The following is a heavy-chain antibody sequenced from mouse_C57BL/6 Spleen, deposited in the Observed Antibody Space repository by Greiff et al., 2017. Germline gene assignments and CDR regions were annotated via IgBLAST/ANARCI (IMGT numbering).Heavy chain of an antibody. Sequence: QVQLQQPGAELVRPGSSVKLSCKASGYTFTSYWMHWVKQRPIQGLEWIGNIDPSDSETHYTQKFKDKATLTVDKSSSTAYMQLSSLTSEDSAVYYCASGDGYWYFDVWGTGTTVTVSS. V-gene: IGHV1-52*01. CDR1: GYTFTSYW. J-gene: IGHJ1*03. CDR2: IDPSDSET. CDR3: ASGDGYWYFDV. D-gene: IGHD2-3*01.